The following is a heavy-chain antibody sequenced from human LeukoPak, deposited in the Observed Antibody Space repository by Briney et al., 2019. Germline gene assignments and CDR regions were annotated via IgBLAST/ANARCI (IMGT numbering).Heavy chain of an antibody. J-gene: IGHJ4*02. Sequence: GGSLRLSCAASGFTFSSYAMSWVSQAPGKGLEWGSAISGSGGSTYYADSVKGRFTISRDNSKNTLYLQMNSLRAEDTAVYYCAKDRHSSGPYYFDYWGQGTLVTVSS. CDR2: ISGSGGST. CDR1: GFTFSSYA. D-gene: IGHD6-19*01. V-gene: IGHV3-23*01. CDR3: AKDRHSSGPYYFDY.